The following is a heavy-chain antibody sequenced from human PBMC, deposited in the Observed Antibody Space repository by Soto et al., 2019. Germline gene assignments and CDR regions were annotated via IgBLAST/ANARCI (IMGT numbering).Heavy chain of an antibody. CDR2: VSPDGGGT. V-gene: IGHV3-74*01. J-gene: IGHJ4*02. D-gene: IGHD1-26*01. CDR1: GFSFSSYW. Sequence: EVQLVESGGGLVQPGGSLRLSCEASGFSFSSYWMLWVRQDPGKGLLWVARVSPDGGGTSYADSVKGRFTIFRDNAKNTVYLQMNSLRGEDTAVYFCARGRWELLPSDWGQGTLVTVSS. CDR3: ARGRWELLPSD.